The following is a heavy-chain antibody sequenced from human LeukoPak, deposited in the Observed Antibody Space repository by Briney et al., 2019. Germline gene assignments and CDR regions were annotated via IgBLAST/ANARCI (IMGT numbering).Heavy chain of an antibody. CDR3: AKGTYYYDPSWGDAFDI. V-gene: IGHV3-33*06. D-gene: IGHD3-22*01. J-gene: IGHJ3*02. Sequence: PGGSLRLSRAASGFTFSSYGMHWVRQAPGKGLEWVAVIWYDGSNKYYADSVKGRFTISRDNSKNTLYLQMNSLRAEDTAVYYCAKGTYYYDPSWGDAFDIWGQGTMVTVSS. CDR2: IWYDGSNK. CDR1: GFTFSSYG.